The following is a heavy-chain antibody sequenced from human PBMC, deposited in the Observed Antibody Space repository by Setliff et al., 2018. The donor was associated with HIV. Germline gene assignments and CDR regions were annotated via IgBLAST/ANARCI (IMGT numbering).Heavy chain of an antibody. V-gene: IGHV4-39*07. J-gene: IGHJ4*02. CDR1: GGSISSGSYY. Sequence: PSETLSLTCTVSGGSISSGSYYWGWIRQSPGRGLEWIGSISSSGSTSYNPSLKSRLTISVDTSKNQFSLKLDSVTAADTAVYYCARIIGSDISGAQYYFDHWGQGSLVTVSS. CDR2: ISSSGST. CDR3: ARIIGSDISGAQYYFDH. D-gene: IGHD1-20*01.